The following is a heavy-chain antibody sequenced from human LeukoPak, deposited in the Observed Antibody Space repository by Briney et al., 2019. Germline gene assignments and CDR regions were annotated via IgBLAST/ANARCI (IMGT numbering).Heavy chain of an antibody. CDR1: GGPFSGYY. CDR2: INHSGST. V-gene: IGHV4-34*01. J-gene: IGHJ2*01. CDR3: ARGFDL. Sequence: KPSETLSLTCAVYGGPFSGYYWSWIRQPPGKGLEGIGEINHSGSTNYNPSLKSRVTISVDTSKNQFSLKLSSVTAADTAVYYCARGFDLWGRGTLVTVSS.